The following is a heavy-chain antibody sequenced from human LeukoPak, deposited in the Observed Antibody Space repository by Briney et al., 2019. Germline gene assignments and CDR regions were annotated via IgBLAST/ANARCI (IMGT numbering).Heavy chain of an antibody. D-gene: IGHD1-1*01. J-gene: IGHJ4*02. CDR1: GFAFDDFA. Sequence: PGGSLRLSCTVSGFAFDDFAMTWVRQAPGKGLEWVGFIRRRAYGGTTDYAAAVRGRFTISIDDSKKIAYLQMNSLRTEDTAIYFCSRDSHGDDVYDYWGQGTLVTVSS. CDR3: SRDSHGDDVYDY. V-gene: IGHV3-49*04. CDR2: IRRRAYGGTT.